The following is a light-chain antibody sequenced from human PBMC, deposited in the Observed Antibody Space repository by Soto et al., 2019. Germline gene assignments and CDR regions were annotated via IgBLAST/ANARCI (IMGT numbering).Light chain of an antibody. CDR3: QQAISFPIT. J-gene: IGKJ5*01. Sequence: DIQMTQAPSSVSASVGDTVTITCRASQGLKFLAWYQQKPGKAPRLLIYEATILQSGVPPRFSGSGSGTDFTLTISSLQPEDFATYFCQQAISFPITFGQGTRLEI. V-gene: IGKV1-12*01. CDR2: EAT. CDR1: QGLKF.